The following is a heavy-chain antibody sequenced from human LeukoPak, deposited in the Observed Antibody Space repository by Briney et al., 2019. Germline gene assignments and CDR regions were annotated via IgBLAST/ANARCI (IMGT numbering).Heavy chain of an antibody. CDR2: VNPNSGGT. CDR1: GYTFTGYY. V-gene: IGHV1-2*02. J-gene: IGHJ4*02. Sequence: ASVKVSCKASGYTFTGYYMHWVRQAPGQGLEWMGWVNPNSGGTNYAQKFQGRVTMTRDTSISKAYMELSRLRSDDTAVYYCARDENRYYDILTGYQDYWGQGTLVTVSS. CDR3: ARDENRYYDILTGYQDY. D-gene: IGHD3-9*01.